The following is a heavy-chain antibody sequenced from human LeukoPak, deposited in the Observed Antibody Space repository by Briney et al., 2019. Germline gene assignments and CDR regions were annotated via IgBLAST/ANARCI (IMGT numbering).Heavy chain of an antibody. CDR2: ITSGSSTL. J-gene: IGHJ3*02. CDR1: GFTFSSYS. Sequence: GGSLRLSCAASGFTFSSYSMNWVRQAPGKGLEWVSYITSGSSTLDYADSVKGRFTISRDNAKNSLYLQMKSLRDEDTAVYYCARALRAVDAFDIWGLGTMVTVSS. D-gene: IGHD6-19*01. V-gene: IGHV3-48*02. CDR3: ARALRAVDAFDI.